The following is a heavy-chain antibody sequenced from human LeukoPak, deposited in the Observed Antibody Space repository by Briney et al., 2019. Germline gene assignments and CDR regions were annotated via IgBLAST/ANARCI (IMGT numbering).Heavy chain of an antibody. CDR3: AKDRGYDSSYFDY. CDR2: IWYDGSNK. J-gene: IGHJ4*02. D-gene: IGHD5-12*01. CDR1: GFTFSSYG. V-gene: IGHV3-33*06. Sequence: GGSLRLSCAASGFTFSSYGMHWVRQAPGKGLEWVAGIWYDGSNKYYADSVKGRFTISRDNSKNTLYLQMNSLRAEDTAVYYCAKDRGYDSSYFDYWGQGTLVTVSS.